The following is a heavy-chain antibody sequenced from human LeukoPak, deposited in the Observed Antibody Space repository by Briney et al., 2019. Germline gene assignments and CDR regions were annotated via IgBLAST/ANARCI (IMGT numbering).Heavy chain of an antibody. Sequence: GASVKVSCKASGYTFTGYYMHWVRQAPGQGLEWMGWINPNSGGTNYAQKFQGRVTMTRDTSISTAYMELSRLRSDDTAVYYCARETGYYGSGSYWPYYYYYMDVWGKGTTVTISS. J-gene: IGHJ6*03. CDR1: GYTFTGYY. CDR2: INPNSGGT. V-gene: IGHV1-2*02. CDR3: ARETGYYGSGSYWPYYYYYMDV. D-gene: IGHD3-10*01.